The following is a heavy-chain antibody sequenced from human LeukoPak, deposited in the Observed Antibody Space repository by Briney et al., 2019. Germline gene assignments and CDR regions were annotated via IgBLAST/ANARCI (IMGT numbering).Heavy chain of an antibody. J-gene: IGHJ4*02. CDR3: ARGSLPYDFWSGLFDY. D-gene: IGHD3-3*01. CDR1: GFTFSTYA. CDR2: IWSDGSNK. Sequence: PGGSLRLSCAASGFTFSTYAMHWVRQAPGKGLEWVAAIWSDGSNKYYADSVKGRFTISRDNSKNTLYLQMNSLRAEDTAVYYCARGSLPYDFWSGLFDYWGQGTLVTVSS. V-gene: IGHV3-33*01.